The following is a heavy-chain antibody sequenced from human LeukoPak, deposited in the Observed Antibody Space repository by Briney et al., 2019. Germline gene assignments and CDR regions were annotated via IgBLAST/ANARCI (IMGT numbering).Heavy chain of an antibody. CDR3: ARDQYDFWSGYSTPNY. CDR1: GFTFSSYS. CDR2: ISSSSSYI. J-gene: IGHJ4*02. D-gene: IGHD3-3*01. Sequence: GGSLRLSCAASGFTFSSYSMNWVRQAPGKGLEWVSSISSSSSYIYYADSAKGRFTISRDNAKNSLYLQMNSLRAEDTAVYYCARDQYDFWSGYSTPNYWGQGTLVTVSS. V-gene: IGHV3-21*01.